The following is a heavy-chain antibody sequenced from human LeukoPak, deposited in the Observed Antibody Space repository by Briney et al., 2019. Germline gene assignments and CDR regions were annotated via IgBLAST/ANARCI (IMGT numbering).Heavy chain of an antibody. V-gene: IGHV3-23*01. D-gene: IGHD3-22*01. J-gene: IGHJ4*02. CDR2: ISDSGGRT. CDR3: AKRGVVIRVILVGFHREAQYFDS. CDR1: GITLSNYG. Sequence: TGGSLRLSCVVSGITLSNYGMSWVRQTPGKGLEWVAGISDSGGRTNYADSVKGRFTISRDNPKNTLYLQMNSLRAEDTAVYFCAKRGVVIRVILVGFHREAQYFDSWGQGALVTVSS.